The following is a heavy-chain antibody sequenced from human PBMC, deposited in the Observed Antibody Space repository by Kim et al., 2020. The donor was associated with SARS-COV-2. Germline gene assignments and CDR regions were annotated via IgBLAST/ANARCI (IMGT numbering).Heavy chain of an antibody. D-gene: IGHD3-22*01. CDR2: IWVDGTKK. Sequence: GGSLRLSCAASGFTFRAHAMHWVRQAPGKGLEWVAAIWVDGTKKYYADSVKGRFSISRDDSKNTVYLQLSSLRLEDTALYCCARYSERPLGAPYLGYYGFHYGMDLWGQGTTVTVSS. V-gene: IGHV3-33*08. CDR3: ARYSERPLGAPYLGYYGFHYGMDL. J-gene: IGHJ6*02. CDR1: GFTFRAHA.